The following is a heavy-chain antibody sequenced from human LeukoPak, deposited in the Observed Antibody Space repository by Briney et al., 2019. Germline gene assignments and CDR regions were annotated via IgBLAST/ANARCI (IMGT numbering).Heavy chain of an antibody. D-gene: IGHD6-19*01. J-gene: IGHJ6*03. CDR2: IY. CDR3: AGNYSGWYDYSYQYKDV. V-gene: IGHV4-59*01. CDR1: GGSISSYY. Sequence: KTSETLSLTCTVSGGSISSYYWNWIRQPPGKGLEWIGSIYNYSPSLKSRVTISVDTSKNHFSLKLSAVTAADTAIYYCAGNYSGWYDYSYQYKDVWGKGTTVTVSS.